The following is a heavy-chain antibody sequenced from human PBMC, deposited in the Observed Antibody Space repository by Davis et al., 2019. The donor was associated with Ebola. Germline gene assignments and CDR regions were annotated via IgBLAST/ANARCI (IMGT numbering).Heavy chain of an antibody. J-gene: IGHJ4*02. V-gene: IGHV4-39*01. CDR3: ARDYGGTRLFDY. Sequence: SETLSLTCTVSGGSISSSSYYWGWIRQPPGKGLEWIGSINHSGSTNYNPSLKSRVTISVDTSKNQFSLKLSSVTAADTAVYYCARDYGGTRLFDYWGQGTLVTVSS. CDR2: INHSGST. D-gene: IGHD4-23*01. CDR1: GGSISSSSYY.